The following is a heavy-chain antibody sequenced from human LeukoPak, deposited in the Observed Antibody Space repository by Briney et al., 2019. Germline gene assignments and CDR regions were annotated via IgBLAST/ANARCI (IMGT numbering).Heavy chain of an antibody. Sequence: GGSLRLSCAASGFTFSTYGMHWVRQAPGKGLEWVAVIWYDGSDKYYADSVKGRFTISRDNSKNTLYLQMNSLGAEDTAIYYCAATVESGYWGQGTLVTVSS. D-gene: IGHD4-17*01. J-gene: IGHJ4*02. CDR1: GFTFSTYG. V-gene: IGHV3-33*01. CDR3: AATVESGY. CDR2: IWYDGSDK.